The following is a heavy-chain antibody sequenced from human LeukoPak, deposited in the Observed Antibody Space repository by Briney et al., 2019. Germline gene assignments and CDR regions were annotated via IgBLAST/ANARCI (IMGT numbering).Heavy chain of an antibody. CDR1: GYSLTSYA. D-gene: IGHD3-10*01. V-gene: IGHV7-4-1*02. CDR3: ARHVSPVWFGELEPFDH. Sequence: ASVKVSCKASGYSLTSYAMNWVRQAPGQGLEWMGWINTNTGNPTYVQGFTGRFVFSLDTSVSTAYLQISSLKAEDTAVYYCARHVSPVWFGELEPFDHWGQGTLVTVSS. CDR2: INTNTGNP. J-gene: IGHJ5*02.